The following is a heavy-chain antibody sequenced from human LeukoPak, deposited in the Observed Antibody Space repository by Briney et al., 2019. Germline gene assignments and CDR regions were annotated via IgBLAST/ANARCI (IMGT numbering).Heavy chain of an antibody. CDR2: INPNSGGT. CDR3: ARGHPWNRVAATLGSRYSMDV. V-gene: IGHV1-2*02. J-gene: IGHJ6*03. Sequence: ASVKVSCKASGYTFTGYYMHWVRQAPGQGLEWMGWINPNSGGTNYAQRFQGRVTMTRDTSISTAYMELSRLRSDDAAVYYCARGHPWNRVAATLGSRYSMDVWGKGTTVTISS. D-gene: IGHD2-15*01. CDR1: GYTFTGYY.